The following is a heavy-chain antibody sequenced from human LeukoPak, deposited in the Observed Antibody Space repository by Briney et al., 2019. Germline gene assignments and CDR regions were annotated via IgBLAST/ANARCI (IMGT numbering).Heavy chain of an antibody. Sequence: SETLSLTCTVSGGSISSYYRSWIRQPPGKGLEWIGYIYYSGSTNYNPSLKSRVTISVDTSKNQFSLKLTSVTAADTAVYYCARWLGGYDLSPFDYWGQGTLVTVSS. CDR1: GGSISSYY. CDR2: IYYSGST. CDR3: ARWLGGYDLSPFDY. J-gene: IGHJ4*02. D-gene: IGHD5-12*01. V-gene: IGHV4-59*01.